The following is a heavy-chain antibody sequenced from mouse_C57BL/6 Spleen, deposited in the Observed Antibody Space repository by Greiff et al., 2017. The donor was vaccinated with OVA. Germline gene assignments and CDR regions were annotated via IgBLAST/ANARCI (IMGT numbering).Heavy chain of an antibody. V-gene: IGHV14-2*01. Sequence: VHVKQSGAELVKPGASVKLSCTASGFNIKDYYMHWVKQRTEQGLEWIGRIDPEDGETKYAPKFQGKATITADTSSNTAYLQLSSLTSADTAVYYCARETMITTLFGYFDYWGQGTTLTVSS. CDR2: IDPEDGET. CDR3: ARETMITTLFGYFDY. D-gene: IGHD2-4*01. CDR1: GFNIKDYY. J-gene: IGHJ2*01.